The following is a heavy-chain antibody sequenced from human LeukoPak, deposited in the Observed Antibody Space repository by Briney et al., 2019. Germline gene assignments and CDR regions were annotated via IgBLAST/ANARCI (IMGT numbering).Heavy chain of an antibody. J-gene: IGHJ4*02. CDR1: VGSFSGYS. CDR2: INHSGST. D-gene: IGHD3-3*01. V-gene: IGHV4-34*01. Sequence: SETLSLTCAVYVGSFSGYSWHWIRQPPGKGLEWIGEINHSGSTNYNPSLKSRVTISVNTSKNQFSLKLSSVTAADTAVYYCRTICGVVINRDYWGQGTLVTVSS. CDR3: RTICGVVINRDY.